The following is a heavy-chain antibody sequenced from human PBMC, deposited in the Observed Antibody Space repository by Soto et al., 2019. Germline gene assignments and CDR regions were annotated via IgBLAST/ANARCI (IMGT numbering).Heavy chain of an antibody. CDR1: GPSISSSTYY. V-gene: IGHV4-39*01. CDR2: VDYSGSS. Sequence: SETLSLTCTVSGPSISSSTYYWGWIRQPPGKGLEWIGNVDYSGSSYYSPSLKGRVTISVDASKNQFSLKLSSVTAADTAVYYCARQPHFGVVQDWFDPWGQGALVTVSS. J-gene: IGHJ5*02. CDR3: ARQPHFGVVQDWFDP. D-gene: IGHD3-3*01.